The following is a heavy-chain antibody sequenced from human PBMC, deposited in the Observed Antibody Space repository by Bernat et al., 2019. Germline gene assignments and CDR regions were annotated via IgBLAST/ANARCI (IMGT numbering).Heavy chain of an antibody. J-gene: IGHJ2*01. CDR1: GFSLSPSGVG. CDR2: LNWDDDK. CDR3: ALLTNIAARGHWYFDL. Sequence: QITLKESGPTLVKHTQTLTLTCTFSGFSLSPSGVGVGWIRQPPGKALEWLALLNWDDDKRYSPSLKSRLTITKDTSKNQVVLTMTNMDPVDTATYYCALLTNIAARGHWYFDLWGRGTLVTVSA. D-gene: IGHD6-6*01. V-gene: IGHV2-5*02.